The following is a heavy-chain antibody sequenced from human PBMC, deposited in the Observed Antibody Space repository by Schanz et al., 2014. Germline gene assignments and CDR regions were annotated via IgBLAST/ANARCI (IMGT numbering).Heavy chain of an antibody. V-gene: IGHV3-33*01. CDR3: ARDFDDRRGYGSGYCLGDCMDV. CDR1: GFTFSSYG. CDR2: MSYDGSIK. J-gene: IGHJ6*02. D-gene: IGHD3-10*01. Sequence: QVQLVESGGGVVQPGRSLRLSCAASGFTFSSYGMHWVRQAPGKGLEWVAAMSYDGSIKYYGDSVKGRFTISRDNSKNTLYLQMNSLRAEDTSVYFCARDFDDRRGYGSGYCLGDCMDVWGRGTTVTVSS.